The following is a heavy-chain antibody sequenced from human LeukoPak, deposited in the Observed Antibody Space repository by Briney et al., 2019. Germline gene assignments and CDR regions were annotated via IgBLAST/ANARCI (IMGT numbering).Heavy chain of an antibody. CDR3: AREGGSYSFDY. Sequence: ASVKVSCKTPGYTFTGHYIHWVRQAPGQGLEWTGWINPKSGGTNYAQKFQGRVTMTRDTSISTAYMDMSSLRSDDTAVYYCAREGGSYSFDYWGQGTLVTVSS. V-gene: IGHV1-2*02. J-gene: IGHJ4*02. D-gene: IGHD1-26*01. CDR2: INPKSGGT. CDR1: GYTFTGHY.